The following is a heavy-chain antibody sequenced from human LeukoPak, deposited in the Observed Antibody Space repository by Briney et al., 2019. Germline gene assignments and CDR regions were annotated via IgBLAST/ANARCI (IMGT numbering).Heavy chain of an antibody. D-gene: IGHD4-11*01. J-gene: IGHJ6*03. CDR1: GYTFTGYY. Sequence: ASVTVSCKASGYTFTGYYMHWVRQAPGQGLEWMGWINPNSGGTNYAQKFQGRVTMTRDTSISTAYMELSRLRSDDTAVYYCARDPLSYSIWGYYYMDVWGKGTTVTVSS. V-gene: IGHV1-2*02. CDR2: INPNSGGT. CDR3: ARDPLSYSIWGYYYMDV.